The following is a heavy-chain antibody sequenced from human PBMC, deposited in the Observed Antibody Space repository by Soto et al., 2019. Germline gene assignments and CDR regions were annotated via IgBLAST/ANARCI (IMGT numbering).Heavy chain of an antibody. D-gene: IGHD6-13*01. CDR3: ARRAEGYVDY. J-gene: IGHJ4*02. V-gene: IGHV5-10-1*01. CDR1: GYSFTSYW. CDR2: IDPSDSYT. Sequence: PGESLKISCKGPGYSFTSYWISWVRQMPGKGLEWMGRIDPSDSYTNYSPSFQGHVTISADKSISTAYLQWSSLKASDTAMYYCARRAEGYVDYWGQGTLVTVSS.